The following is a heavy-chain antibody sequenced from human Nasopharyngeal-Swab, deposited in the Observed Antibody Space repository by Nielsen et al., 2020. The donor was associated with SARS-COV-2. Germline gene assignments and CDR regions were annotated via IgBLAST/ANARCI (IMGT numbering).Heavy chain of an antibody. CDR1: GFTFSIYS. CDR3: ARQNFQTGGASYGMDV. V-gene: IGHV3-21*01. D-gene: IGHD3-16*01. Sequence: GGSLRLSFAASGFTFSIYSMNWVRKAPGKGLEWVSSISSSSSYIYYADSVKGRFTISRDNAKNSLYLQMNSLRAEDSTVYYCARQNFQTGGASYGMDVWGQGTTVTVSS. J-gene: IGHJ6*02. CDR2: ISSSSSYI.